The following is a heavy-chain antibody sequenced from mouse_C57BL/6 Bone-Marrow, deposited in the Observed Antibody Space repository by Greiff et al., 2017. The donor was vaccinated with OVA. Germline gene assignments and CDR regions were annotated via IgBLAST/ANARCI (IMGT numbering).Heavy chain of an antibody. CDR3: ARGECRWDLDY. CDR1: GYTFTSYG. V-gene: IGHV1-81*01. D-gene: IGHD4-1*01. J-gene: IGHJ4*01. CDR2: IYPRSGNT. Sequence: QVQLKESGAELARPGASVKLSCKASGYTFTSYGISWVKQRPGQGLEWIGEIYPRSGNTYYNEKFKGKATLTADKSSSTAYMELRSLTSEDSAVYFCARGECRWDLDYWGQGTSVTVSS.